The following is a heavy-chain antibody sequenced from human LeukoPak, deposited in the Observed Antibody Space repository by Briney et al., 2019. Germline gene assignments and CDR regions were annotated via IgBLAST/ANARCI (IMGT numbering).Heavy chain of an antibody. D-gene: IGHD3-10*01. CDR1: GGSISSYY. J-gene: IGHJ6*03. CDR3: ARGSTMVRGVIFYYYYYMDV. Sequence: SETLSLTCTVSGGSISSYYWSWIRQPAGKGLEWIGRIYTSGSTNYNPSLKSRVTMSVDTSKNQFSLKLSSVTAADTAVYYCARGSTMVRGVIFYYYYYMDVWGKGTTVTVSS. CDR2: IYTSGST. V-gene: IGHV4-4*07.